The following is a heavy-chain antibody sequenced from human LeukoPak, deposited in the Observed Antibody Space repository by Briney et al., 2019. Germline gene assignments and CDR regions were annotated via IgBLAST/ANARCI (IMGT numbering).Heavy chain of an antibody. J-gene: IGHJ5*02. CDR1: GGSISSGSYY. CDR2: IYYSGST. D-gene: IGHD6-6*01. Sequence: PSETLSPTCTVSGGSISSGSYYWGWIRQPPGKGLEWIGSIYYSGSTYYNPSLKSRVTISVDTSKNQFSLELSSVTAADTAVYYCARQEDAAARPRWFDPWGQGTLVTVSS. V-gene: IGHV4-39*01. CDR3: ARQEDAAARPRWFDP.